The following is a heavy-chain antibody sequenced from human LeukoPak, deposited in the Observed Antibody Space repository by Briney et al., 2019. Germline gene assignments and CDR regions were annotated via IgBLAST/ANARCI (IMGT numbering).Heavy chain of an antibody. CDR3: ARGVVGWFDP. Sequence: SETLSLTCTASGGSISRSSYYWGWIRQPPGKGLEWIGSIFYSGSTYYNPSLKSRVAISVDTSKNQSSLKLRSGTAADTAIYYCARGVVGWFDPWGQGTLDTVSS. CDR1: GGSISRSSYY. CDR2: IFYSGST. J-gene: IGHJ5*02. D-gene: IGHD2-2*01. V-gene: IGHV4-39*07.